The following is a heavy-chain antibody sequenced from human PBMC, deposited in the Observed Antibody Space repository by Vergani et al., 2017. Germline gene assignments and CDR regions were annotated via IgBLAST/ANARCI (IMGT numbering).Heavy chain of an antibody. CDR1: GYTFTDYF. J-gene: IGHJ4*02. CDR3: ARVGTSYNGDYFEY. V-gene: IGHV1-2*02. CDR2: INPNSGGT. Sequence: QVQLVQSGPEVKKPGASVKVSCKASGYTFTDYFMHWVRQAPGQCLEWMGWINPNSGGTNYAQKFQGRVTMTRDTSIRTAYMELSNLRSDDTDVYYCARVGTSYNGDYFEYWGQGTLVTVAS. D-gene: IGHD2-2*01.